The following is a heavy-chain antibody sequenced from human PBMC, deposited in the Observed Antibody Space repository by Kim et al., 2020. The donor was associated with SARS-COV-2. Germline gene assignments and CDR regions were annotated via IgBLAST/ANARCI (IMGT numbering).Heavy chain of an antibody. D-gene: IGHD3-10*01. J-gene: IGHJ6*02. CDR3: ARERLRFRELSLYYYYYGMDV. V-gene: IGHV3-7*01. CDR1: GFTFSSYW. CDR2: IKQDGSEK. Sequence: GGSLRLSCAASGFTFSSYWMSWVRQAPGKGLEWVANIKQDGSEKYYVYSVKGRFTISRDNAKNSLYLQMNSLRAEDTAVYYCARERLRFRELSLYYYYYGMDVWGQGTTVTVSS.